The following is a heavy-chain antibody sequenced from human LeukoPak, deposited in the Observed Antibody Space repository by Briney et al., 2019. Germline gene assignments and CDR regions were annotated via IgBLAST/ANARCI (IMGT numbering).Heavy chain of an antibody. CDR3: ARGPSGGNGFSY. V-gene: IGHV3-7*04. CDR1: GFIFSSYW. D-gene: IGHD2-15*01. Sequence: GGSLRLSCAASGFIFSSYWMRWVRQAPGKGLEWVANIKQDGSERYYVDSVKGRFTISRDNAKNSLYLQMNSLRAVDTAVYYCARGPSGGNGFSYWGLGTLVTVSS. CDR2: IKQDGSER. J-gene: IGHJ4*02.